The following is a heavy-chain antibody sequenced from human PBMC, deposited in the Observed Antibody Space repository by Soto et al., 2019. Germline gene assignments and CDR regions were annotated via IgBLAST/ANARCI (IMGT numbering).Heavy chain of an antibody. CDR3: ARLEYSSSSGGPMDV. CDR2: IYPEDSNT. J-gene: IGHJ6*02. Sequence: GESLKISCKGGGYRFSIYRIGWVRQMPGKDLEWMGIIYPEDSNTRYSPAFQGQVSISADKSISTAYLQWSSLTASDTAMYYCARLEYSSSSGGPMDVWGQGTTVTVSS. CDR1: GYRFSIYR. V-gene: IGHV5-51*01. D-gene: IGHD6-6*01.